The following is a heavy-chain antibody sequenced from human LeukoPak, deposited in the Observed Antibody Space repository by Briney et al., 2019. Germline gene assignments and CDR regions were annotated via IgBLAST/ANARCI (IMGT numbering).Heavy chain of an antibody. Sequence: PGGSLRFSCAASGFTFSSYAMSWVRQAPGKGPEWVSAISGSGGDTYYADSVKGRFTISRDNSKNTLYLQMNSLRAEDTAVYYCAKKGATTGDFDYWGQGTLVTVSS. CDR1: GFTFSSYA. D-gene: IGHD1-26*01. CDR3: AKKGATTGDFDY. J-gene: IGHJ4*02. CDR2: ISGSGGDT. V-gene: IGHV3-23*01.